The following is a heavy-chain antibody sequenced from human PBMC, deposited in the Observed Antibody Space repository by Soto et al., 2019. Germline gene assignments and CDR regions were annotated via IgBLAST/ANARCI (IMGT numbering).Heavy chain of an antibody. CDR3: ARDQKRRGAHTENGMDV. CDR1: GGTFSSYA. V-gene: IGHV1-69*13. CDR2: IIPIFGTA. J-gene: IGHJ6*02. D-gene: IGHD3-16*01. Sequence: GASVKVSCKASGGTFSSYAISWVRQAPGQGLEWMGGIIPIFGTANYAQKFQGRVTITADESTSTAYMELSSLRSEDTAVYYCARDQKRRGAHTENGMDVWGQGXTVTVSS.